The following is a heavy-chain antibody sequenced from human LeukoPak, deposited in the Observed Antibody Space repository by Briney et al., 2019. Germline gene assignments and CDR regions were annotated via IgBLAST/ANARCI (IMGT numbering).Heavy chain of an antibody. CDR1: GFTFSSYA. V-gene: IGHV3-30*04. CDR2: ISYDGSSK. J-gene: IGHJ4*02. CDR3: AKVITMIVVVIPPFDY. Sequence: GRSLRLSCAASGFTFSSYAMHWVRQAPGKGLEWVAVISYDGSSKYSADSVKGRFTISRDNSKNTLYLQMNSLRAEDTAVYYCAKVITMIVVVIPPFDYWGQGTLVTVSS. D-gene: IGHD3-22*01.